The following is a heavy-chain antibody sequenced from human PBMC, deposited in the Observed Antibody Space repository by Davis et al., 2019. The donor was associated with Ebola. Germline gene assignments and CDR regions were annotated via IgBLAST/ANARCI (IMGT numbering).Heavy chain of an antibody. J-gene: IGHJ4*02. Sequence: SETLSLTCTVSGDSLGYYYWSWIRQPPGRGLEWIGYIYYSGSTNYNPSLKSRVTISVDTSKNQFSLKLSSVTAADTAVYYCARGSFIGRIFDYWGQGTLVTVSS. CDR3: ARGSFIGRIFDY. CDR2: IYYSGST. CDR1: GDSLGYYY. D-gene: IGHD1-26*01. V-gene: IGHV4-59*12.